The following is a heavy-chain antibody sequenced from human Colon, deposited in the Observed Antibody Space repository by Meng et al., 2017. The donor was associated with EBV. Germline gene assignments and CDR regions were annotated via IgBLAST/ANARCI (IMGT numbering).Heavy chain of an antibody. CDR3: ARGGNFDP. J-gene: IGHJ5*02. CDR1: GYTFRTYT. V-gene: IGHV7-4-1*02. CDR2: ISTNTGTP. Sequence: VKMVQFGSELKKPGASVKCSCKASGYTFRTYTINWVRQAHGRGLEWMGWISTNTGTPTYTQGFTGRFVFSLDTSVSTAYLQISSLKAEDTAVYYCARGGNFDPWGQGTLVTVSS. D-gene: IGHD2/OR15-2a*01.